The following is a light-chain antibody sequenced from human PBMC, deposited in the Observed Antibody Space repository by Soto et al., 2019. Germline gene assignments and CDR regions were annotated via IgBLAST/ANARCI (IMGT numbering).Light chain of an antibody. CDR2: AAT. J-gene: IGKJ1*01. CDR3: PQSYSTLWT. V-gene: IGKV1-39*01. Sequence: DIQMTQSPSSLSASVGDRVTITCRASQSISSYLNWYQQKPGKAPKLLIYAATTLQSGVPSRFSGSGSGTDFTLTISSLQPEDFATYYWPQSYSTLWTFGQGTKVEIK. CDR1: QSISSY.